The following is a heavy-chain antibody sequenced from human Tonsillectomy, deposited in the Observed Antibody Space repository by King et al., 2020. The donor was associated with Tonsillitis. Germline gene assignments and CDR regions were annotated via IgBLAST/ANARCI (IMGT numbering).Heavy chain of an antibody. J-gene: IGHJ4*02. V-gene: IGHV3-7*03. CDR3: ARDWESDYPYY. D-gene: IGHD4-17*01. CDR1: GFTFSSYW. CDR2: IKQDGSEI. Sequence: VQLVESGGGLVQPGGSLRLSCAASGFTFSSYWMSWVRQAPGKGLEWVANIKQDGSEIYYVDSVKGRFTISRDNAKNSLYLQMNSLRAEDTAVYYCARDWESDYPYYWGQGTLVTVSS.